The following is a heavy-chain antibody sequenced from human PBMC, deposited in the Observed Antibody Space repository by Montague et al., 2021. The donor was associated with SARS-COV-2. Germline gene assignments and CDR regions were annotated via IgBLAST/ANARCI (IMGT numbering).Heavy chain of an antibody. V-gene: IGHV4-59*01. CDR3: VRDNPYGGPRGAYDI. D-gene: IGHD4-23*01. J-gene: IGHJ3*02. Sequence: SETLSLTCTVSGGSITGCYWSWLRRYPGKGLEWIAYIYDGGAVNYNPSLGSRVTISTDTSKNQLSLKVNSVTAADTAVYYCVRDNPYGGPRGAYDIWGQGTVVTVSS. CDR1: GGSITGCY. CDR2: IYDGGAV.